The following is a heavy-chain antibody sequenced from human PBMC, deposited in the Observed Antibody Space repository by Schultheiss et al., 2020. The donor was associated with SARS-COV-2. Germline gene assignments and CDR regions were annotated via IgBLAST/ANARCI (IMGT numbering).Heavy chain of an antibody. V-gene: IGHV1-18*01. CDR2: ISAYNGNT. Sequence: ASVKVSCKASGYTFTNYGISWVRQAPGQGLEWMGWISAYNGNTDYAQKFQGRVTITADESTSTAYMELRSLRSDDTAVYYCARMRGSWYYFDYWGQGTLVTVSS. CDR1: GYTFTNYG. CDR3: ARMRGSWYYFDY. J-gene: IGHJ4*02. D-gene: IGHD1-26*01.